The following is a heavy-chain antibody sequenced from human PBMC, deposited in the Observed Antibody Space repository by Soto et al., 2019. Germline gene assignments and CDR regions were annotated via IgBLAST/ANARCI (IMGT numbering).Heavy chain of an antibody. Sequence: GGSLRLSCAASGFTVSSNYMSWVRQAPGKGLEWVSVIYSGGSTYYADSVKGRFTISRDNSKNTLYLQMNSLRAEDRAVYYCARDISNTYYDILTGYSSMERKVPVPDAFDIWGQGTMVTVSS. CDR3: ARDISNTYYDILTGYSSMERKVPVPDAFDI. V-gene: IGHV3-66*01. CDR1: GFTVSSNY. D-gene: IGHD3-9*01. CDR2: IYSGGST. J-gene: IGHJ3*02.